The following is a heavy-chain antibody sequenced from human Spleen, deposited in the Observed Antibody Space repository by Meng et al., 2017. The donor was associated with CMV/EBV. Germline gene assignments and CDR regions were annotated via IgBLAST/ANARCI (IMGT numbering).Heavy chain of an antibody. CDR3: ARSAAAGTYFDY. D-gene: IGHD6-13*01. J-gene: IGHJ4*02. V-gene: IGHV4-39*01. Sequence: GSLRLSCTVSGGSISSSSYFWGWIRQPPGKGLGWIGRIYYSGSPSYNPSLKSRVTISADTSKNQFSLKLTSVTAADTAVYYCARSAAAGTYFDYWGQGTLVTVSS. CDR1: GGSISSSSYF. CDR2: IYYSGSP.